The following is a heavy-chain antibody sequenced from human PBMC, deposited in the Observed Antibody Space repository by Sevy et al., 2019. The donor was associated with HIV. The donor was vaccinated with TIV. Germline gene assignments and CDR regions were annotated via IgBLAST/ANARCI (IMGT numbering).Heavy chain of an antibody. J-gene: IGHJ4*01. D-gene: IGHD3-3*01. CDR2: INQDGGAK. CDR3: TTSFGVIAGDDFDY. V-gene: IGHV3-7*01. Sequence: GESLKISCEASGFTLSTTWMTWVRQAPGKGLEWVANINQDGGAKYYVDSVKGRFTISRDNTKNSLYLQMRSLRVEDTAVYYCTTSFGVIAGDDFDYWGQGTLVTVSS. CDR1: GFTLSTTW.